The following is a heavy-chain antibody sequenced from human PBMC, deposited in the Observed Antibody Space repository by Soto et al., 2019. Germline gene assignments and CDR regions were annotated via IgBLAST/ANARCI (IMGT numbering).Heavy chain of an antibody. J-gene: IGHJ6*02. Sequence: GASVKVSCKASGYSFTDYHIHWVRQAPGQGLEWLGRINPKSGGTSTAQKFQGWVTMTTDTSISTASMELTRLTFDDTAIYYCARGDSTDCSNGVCSFFYNHDMDVWGQGTTVTAP. D-gene: IGHD2-8*01. CDR1: GYSFTDYH. CDR3: ARGDSTDCSNGVCSFFYNHDMDV. V-gene: IGHV1-2*04. CDR2: INPKSGGT.